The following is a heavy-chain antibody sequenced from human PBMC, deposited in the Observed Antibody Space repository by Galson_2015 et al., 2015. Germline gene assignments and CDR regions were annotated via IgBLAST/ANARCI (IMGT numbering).Heavy chain of an antibody. V-gene: IGHV3-48*02. CDR1: GFTFSSYS. Sequence: SLRLSCAASGFTFSSYSMNWVRQAPGQGLEWVSYIGSSPPNTYYGDSVKGRFTISRDNAKNSLFLQMNSLRDEDTAVYYCVRDQGGCIDSWARAPLLPVSS. J-gene: IGHJ5*02. CDR2: IGSSPPNT. CDR3: VRDQGGCIDS. D-gene: IGHD1-26*01.